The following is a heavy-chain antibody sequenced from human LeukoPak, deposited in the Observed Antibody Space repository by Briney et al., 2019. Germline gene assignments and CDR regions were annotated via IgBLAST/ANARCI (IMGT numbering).Heavy chain of an antibody. J-gene: IGHJ3*02. CDR3: ATAYYDGSVYCPDSFDI. CDR2: INPNSGGT. V-gene: IGHV1-2*02. Sequence: ASVKVSCKPSGYTFTGYYMHWVRQAPRQGLECMGWINPNSGGTNYPQNFHGRVTMTRDTSITPAYMDLSRLRSDDTAVYYCATAYYDGSVYCPDSFDIWGQGTMVTVSA. CDR1: GYTFTGYY. D-gene: IGHD3-22*01.